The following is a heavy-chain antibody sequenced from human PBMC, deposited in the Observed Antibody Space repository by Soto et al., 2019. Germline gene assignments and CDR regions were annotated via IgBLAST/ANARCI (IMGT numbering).Heavy chain of an antibody. Sequence: QVHLVQFGAEVREPGSSVKVSCTASGGTFNTHTISWVRQAPGLGLEWMGRIIPMLGMSNSPQKFQGRVSITADKSTSTVYMALTRLTPDDTAVYYCATSYGSGSSHFDSWGQGTLVTVSS. CDR2: IIPMLGMS. CDR1: GGTFNTHT. J-gene: IGHJ4*02. V-gene: IGHV1-69*02. CDR3: ATSYGSGSSHFDS. D-gene: IGHD3-10*01.